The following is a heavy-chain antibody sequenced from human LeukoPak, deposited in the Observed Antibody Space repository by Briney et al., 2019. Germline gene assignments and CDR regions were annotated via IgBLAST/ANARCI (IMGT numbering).Heavy chain of an antibody. CDR2: IRSKAYGGTT. V-gene: IGHV3-49*04. CDR1: GVTFGDYA. Sequence: GGSLRLSCTASGVTFGDYAMSWVRQAPGKGLEWVGFIRSKAYGGTTEYAASVKGRFTISRDDSKSIAYLQMNSLKTEDTAVYYCTRWWAMVRAVIYYYYGMDVWGKGTTVTVSS. J-gene: IGHJ6*04. D-gene: IGHD3-10*01. CDR3: TRWWAMVRAVIYYYYGMDV.